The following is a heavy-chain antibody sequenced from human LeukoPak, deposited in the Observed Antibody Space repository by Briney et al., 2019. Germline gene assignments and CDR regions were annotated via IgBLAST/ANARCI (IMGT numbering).Heavy chain of an antibody. V-gene: IGHV3-20*01. J-gene: IGHJ4*02. CDR1: GFTLDDYG. CDR3: ARGGIAAEPLDY. Sequence: GGSLRLSCAASGFTLDDYGMSWVRQAPGKGLEWVSGINWNGGSTGYADSVKGRFTISRDNAKNSLYLQMNSLRAEDTALYHCARGGIAAEPLDYWGQGTLVTVSS. CDR2: INWNGGST. D-gene: IGHD6-13*01.